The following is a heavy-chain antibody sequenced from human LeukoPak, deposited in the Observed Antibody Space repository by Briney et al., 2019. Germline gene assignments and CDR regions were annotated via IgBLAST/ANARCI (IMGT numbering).Heavy chain of an antibody. CDR1: GGSVSGVSYY. CDR2: IYYSGTT. V-gene: IGHV4-61*01. CDR3: ARGTPLYSSDWYVNWFDP. J-gene: IGHJ5*02. Sequence: SETLSLTCTVSGGSVSGVSYYWSWIRQPPGMGLEWIGYIYYSGTTKYNPSLKSRVTISIDTSNNQFSLKLSSVTAADTAVYYCARGTPLYSSDWYVNWFDPWGQGTLVTVSS. D-gene: IGHD6-19*01.